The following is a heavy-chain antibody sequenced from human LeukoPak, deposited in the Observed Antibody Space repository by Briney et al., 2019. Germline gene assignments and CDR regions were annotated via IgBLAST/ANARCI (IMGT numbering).Heavy chain of an antibody. D-gene: IGHD3-9*01. CDR3: ARDLTGLNWSDP. CDR1: GGSISSGNYY. Sequence: SETLSLTCIVSGGSISSGNYYWSWIRQFPGKGLEWIGYIFYSGSTYYNPSLKSRVTISVDTSKNQFSLKLSSVTAADTAVYYCARDLTGLNWSDPWGQGTLVTVSS. V-gene: IGHV4-31*03. CDR2: IFYSGST. J-gene: IGHJ5*02.